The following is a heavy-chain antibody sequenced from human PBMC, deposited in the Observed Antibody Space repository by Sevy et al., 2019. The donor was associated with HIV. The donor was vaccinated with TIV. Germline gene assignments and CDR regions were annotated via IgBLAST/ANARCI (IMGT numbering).Heavy chain of an antibody. Sequence: ASVKVSCKASGYTFTGYYMHWVRQAPGQGLEWMGWINPNSGGTNYAQKFQGRVTMTRDTSISTAYMELSRLRSDDTAVYYCARDLGGSGWYAQKYYYYYYMDVWGKGTTVTVSS. CDR2: INPNSGGT. V-gene: IGHV1-2*02. CDR3: ARDLGGSGWYAQKYYYYYYMDV. CDR1: GYTFTGYY. D-gene: IGHD6-19*01. J-gene: IGHJ6*03.